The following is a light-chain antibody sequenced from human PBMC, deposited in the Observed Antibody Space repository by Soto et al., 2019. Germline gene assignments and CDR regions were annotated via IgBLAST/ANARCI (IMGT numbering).Light chain of an antibody. CDR3: QQRSDWPPSLT. Sequence: EILLTQSPATLSLSQWERATLSWRASQSVTKSLAWYQQKPGQAPRLLIFATSHRATDIPTRFSGSGSETDFTLTISSLEPEDFAVYYCQQRSDWPPSLTFGGGTKVDI. V-gene: IGKV3-11*01. J-gene: IGKJ4*01. CDR1: QSVTKS. CDR2: ATS.